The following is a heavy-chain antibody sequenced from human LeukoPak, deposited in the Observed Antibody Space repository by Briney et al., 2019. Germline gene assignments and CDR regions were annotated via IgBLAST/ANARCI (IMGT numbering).Heavy chain of an antibody. V-gene: IGHV3-7*01. CDR1: AFTFSRYW. Sequence: PGGSLRLSCAASAFTFSRYWTTWVRQAPGKGLEWVANINEDGSEKYYLDSVRGRFTISRDNAKNSLYLQMDSLRAEDTAVYYCARDRSITMVRRSGDQG. CDR3: ARDRSITMVRRS. J-gene: IGHJ1*01. D-gene: IGHD3-10*01. CDR2: INEDGSEK.